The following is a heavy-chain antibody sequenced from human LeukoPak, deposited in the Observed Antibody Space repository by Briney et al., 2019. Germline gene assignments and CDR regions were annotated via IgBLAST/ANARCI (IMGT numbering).Heavy chain of an antibody. CDR1: GFTVSLNY. Sequence: PGGSLRLSCAASGFTVSLNYMIWVRQAPGKGLEWVSVIYSGGRTYYADSVKGRFSISRDSSKNTLFLQMSSLRAEDTAVYYCARTVTTNYYYMDVWGKGTPVTVSS. J-gene: IGHJ6*03. D-gene: IGHD4-11*01. CDR2: IYSGGRT. V-gene: IGHV3-53*01. CDR3: ARTVTTNYYYMDV.